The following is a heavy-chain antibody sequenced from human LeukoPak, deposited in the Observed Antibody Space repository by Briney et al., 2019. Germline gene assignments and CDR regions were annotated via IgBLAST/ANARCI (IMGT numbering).Heavy chain of an antibody. J-gene: IGHJ4*02. CDR3: ASRYRTTH. CDR2: INHSGST. CDR1: GGSFSGYY. Sequence: SETLSLTCAVYGGSFSGYYWSWIRQPPGKGLEWIGEINHSGSTYYNPSLKSRVTISLDTSKNQFSLKLSSVTAADTAVYYCASRYRTTHWGQGTLVTVSS. D-gene: IGHD1-14*01. V-gene: IGHV4-34*09.